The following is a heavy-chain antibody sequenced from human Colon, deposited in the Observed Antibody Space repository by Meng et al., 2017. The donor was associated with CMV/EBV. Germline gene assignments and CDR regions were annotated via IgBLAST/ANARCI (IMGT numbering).Heavy chain of an antibody. Sequence: SCAASGFTFSNAWMSWVRQAPGKGLEWVGRIKSKTDGGTTDYAAPVKGRFTIPRDDSKNTLYLQMNSLKTEDTAVYYCTTAPFPNFDYWGQGTLVTVSS. CDR3: TTAPFPNFDY. J-gene: IGHJ4*02. CDR2: IKSKTDGGTT. CDR1: GFTFSNAW. D-gene: IGHD2-8*01. V-gene: IGHV3-15*01.